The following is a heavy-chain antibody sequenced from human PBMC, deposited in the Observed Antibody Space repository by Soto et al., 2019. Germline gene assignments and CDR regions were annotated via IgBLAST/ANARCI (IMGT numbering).Heavy chain of an antibody. CDR3: ARDWLVPGHYYYYGMDV. CDR2: IYYSGST. V-gene: IGHV4-59*01. Sequence: LSLTCTVSGGSTSSYYWSWIRQPPGKGLEWIGYIYYSGSTNYNPSLKSRVSISVDTSKNQFSLKLSSVTAADTAVYYCARDWLVPGHYYYYGMDVWGQGTTVTVSS. J-gene: IGHJ6*02. CDR1: GGSTSSYY. D-gene: IGHD2-2*01.